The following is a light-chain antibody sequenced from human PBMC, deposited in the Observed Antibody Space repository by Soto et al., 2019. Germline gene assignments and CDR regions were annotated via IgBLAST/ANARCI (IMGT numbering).Light chain of an antibody. J-gene: IGKJ5*01. CDR1: QSVRGN. CDR2: GAS. V-gene: IGKV3-15*01. CDR3: QQYGSPPIT. Sequence: EIVMTQSPATLSVSPGERATLSCRASQSVRGNLAWYQQKPGQSPRLLIYGASSRATGIPVRFSGSGSGTDFTLTISRLEPEDFAVYYCQQYGSPPITFGQGTRLEIK.